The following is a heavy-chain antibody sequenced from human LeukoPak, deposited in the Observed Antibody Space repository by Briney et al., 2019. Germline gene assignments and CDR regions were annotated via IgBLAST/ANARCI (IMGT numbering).Heavy chain of an antibody. CDR3: AELGITMIGGV. CDR2: INQDGSEK. Sequence: GGSLRLSCAASGFTFSNYWMSWVRQAPGKGLEWVANINQDGSEKDYVDSVRGRFTISRDNAKNSMYLRMNSLRAEDTAVYYCAELGITMIGGVWGKGTTVTISS. V-gene: IGHV3-7*01. D-gene: IGHD3-10*02. J-gene: IGHJ6*04. CDR1: GFTFSNYW.